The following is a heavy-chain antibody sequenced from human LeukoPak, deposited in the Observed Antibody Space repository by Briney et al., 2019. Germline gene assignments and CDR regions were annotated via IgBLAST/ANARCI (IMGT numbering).Heavy chain of an antibody. Sequence: GGSLRLSCAASRFTFSNAWMSWVRQAPGKGLEWISTISDNGGRTFYADSVKGRFTISRDNSKNTLYLQMNSLRAEDTAVYYCANHAPGTTWINYWGQGTLVTVSS. CDR1: RFTFSNAW. V-gene: IGHV3-23*01. CDR3: ANHAPGTTWINY. CDR2: ISDNGGRT. D-gene: IGHD1-7*01. J-gene: IGHJ4*02.